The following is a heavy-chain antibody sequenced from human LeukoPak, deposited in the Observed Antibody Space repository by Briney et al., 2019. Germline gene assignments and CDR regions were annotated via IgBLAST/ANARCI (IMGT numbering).Heavy chain of an antibody. D-gene: IGHD5-18*01. J-gene: IGHJ3*02. CDR1: GFTFSSYS. CDR3: VSYVDTVRYDALDI. V-gene: IGHV3-21*01. CDR2: ISSSSSYI. Sequence: GGSLRLSCAASGFTFSSYSMNWVRQAPGKGLEWVSSISSSSSYIYYADSVKGRFTISRDNAKNSLYLQMNSLRAEDTAVYYCVSYVDTVRYDALDIWGQGTMVTVSS.